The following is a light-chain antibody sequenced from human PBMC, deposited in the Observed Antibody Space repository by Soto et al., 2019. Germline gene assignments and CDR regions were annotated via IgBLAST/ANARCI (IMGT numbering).Light chain of an antibody. Sequence: QSALTQPPSASGSPVQSVTISCTGTSSDVGGYNYVSWFQQHPGKAPKLIIHEVNQRPSGVPDRFSGSKSGNTASLTVSGLQAEGEGTYYCSSYGGYNNVVFGTGTKVTVL. CDR1: SSDVGGYNY. J-gene: IGLJ1*01. CDR3: SSYGGYNNVV. V-gene: IGLV2-8*01. CDR2: EVN.